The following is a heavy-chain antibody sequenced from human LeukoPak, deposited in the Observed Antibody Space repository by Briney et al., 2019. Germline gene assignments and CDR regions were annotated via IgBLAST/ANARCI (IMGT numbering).Heavy chain of an antibody. V-gene: IGHV3-21*01. J-gene: IGHJ4*02. CDR1: GFTSSSYS. Sequence: GGSLRLSCAASGFTSSSYSMNWVRQAPGKGLEWVSSISSSSSYIYYADSVKGRFTISRDNAKNSLYLQMNSLRAEDTAVYYCARDAGYYGSGSSFDYWGQGTLVTVSS. CDR3: ARDAGYYGSGSSFDY. CDR2: ISSSSSYI. D-gene: IGHD3-10*01.